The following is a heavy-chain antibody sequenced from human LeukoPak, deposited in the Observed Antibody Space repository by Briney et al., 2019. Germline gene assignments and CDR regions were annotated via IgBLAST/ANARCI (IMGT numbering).Heavy chain of an antibody. CDR2: IRFDGSNK. V-gene: IGHV3-30*02. J-gene: IGHJ4*02. CDR3: AKGFSGKFDY. Sequence: GESLRLSCAASGFTFSNYGMHWVRQAPGKGLEWVTFIRFDGSNKYYAASVKGRFTISRDNSKNTLYLQLNSLRTEDTAVYYCAKGFSGKFDYWGQGTLVTVSS. D-gene: IGHD1-26*01. CDR1: GFTFSNYG.